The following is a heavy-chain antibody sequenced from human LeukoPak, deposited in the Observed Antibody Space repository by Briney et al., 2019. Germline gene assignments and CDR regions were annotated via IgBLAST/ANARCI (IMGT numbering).Heavy chain of an antibody. CDR2: IYYSGST. CDR1: GGSISSYY. J-gene: IGHJ4*02. Sequence: SETLSLTCTVSGGSISSYYWSWIRQPPGKGLEWIGYIYYSGSTNYNPSLKSRVTISVDTSKNQFSLKLSSVTAADTAVYYCARATFSPDYWGQGTLVTVSS. V-gene: IGHV4-59*01. CDR3: ARATFSPDY.